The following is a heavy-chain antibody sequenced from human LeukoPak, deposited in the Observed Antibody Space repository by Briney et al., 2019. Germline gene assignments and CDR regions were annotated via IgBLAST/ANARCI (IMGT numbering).Heavy chain of an antibody. CDR1: GFTFNSYW. V-gene: IGHV3-74*01. CDR2: INSDGSTT. CDR3: GGTYCSNGVCYRDDSFDI. D-gene: IGHD2-8*01. J-gene: IGHJ3*02. Sequence: GGSLRLSCAASGFTFNSYWMHWVRQDPGKGLVWVSRINSDGSTTTYADSVKGRFTISRDSAKNTLYLQMNSLRAEDSAVYYCGGTYCSNGVCYRDDSFDIWGQGTPVTVSS.